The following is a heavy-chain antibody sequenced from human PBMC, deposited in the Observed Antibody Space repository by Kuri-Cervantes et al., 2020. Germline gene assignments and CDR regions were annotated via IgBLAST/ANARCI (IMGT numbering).Heavy chain of an antibody. CDR1: GGTFSSYA. V-gene: IGHV1-69*13. J-gene: IGHJ3*02. Sequence: SVKVSCKASGGTFSSYAISWVRQAPGQGLEWMGGIIPIFGTANYAQKFQGRVTITADESTSTAYMELSSLRSEDTAVYYCARRLFQRRVVADRHYAFDIWGQGTMVTVSS. CDR3: ARRLFQRRVVADRHYAFDI. D-gene: IGHD5-12*01. CDR2: IIPIFGTA.